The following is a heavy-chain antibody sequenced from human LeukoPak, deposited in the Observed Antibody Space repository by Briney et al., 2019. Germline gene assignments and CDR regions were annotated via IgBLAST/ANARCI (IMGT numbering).Heavy chain of an antibody. CDR1: GYTFTSYN. J-gene: IGHJ4*02. D-gene: IGHD3-3*01. CDR3: ARGRITIFGVVRRGYFDY. CDR2: ISAYNGNT. V-gene: IGHV1-18*04. Sequence: ASVKVSCKASGYTFTSYNMHWVRQAPGQGLEWMGWISAYNGNTNYAQKLQGRVTMTTDTSTSTAYMELRSLRSDDTAVYYCARGRITIFGVVRRGYFDYWGQGTLVTVSS.